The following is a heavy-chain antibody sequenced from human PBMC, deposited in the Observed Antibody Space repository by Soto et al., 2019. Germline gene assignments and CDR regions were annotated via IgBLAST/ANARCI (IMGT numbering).Heavy chain of an antibody. CDR2: IHYRGGT. CDR1: GGSISNNGHY. Sequence: PSETLSLTCTVSGGSISNNGHYWSWIRQRPGKGLEWIGYIHYRGGTSYNPSLKSRVTISVDTSKNQFSLRLQSVTAADTAVYYCARDQRGYGGLDNWGQGTLVTVSS. CDR3: ARDQRGYGGLDN. D-gene: IGHD4-17*01. V-gene: IGHV4-31*03. J-gene: IGHJ4*02.